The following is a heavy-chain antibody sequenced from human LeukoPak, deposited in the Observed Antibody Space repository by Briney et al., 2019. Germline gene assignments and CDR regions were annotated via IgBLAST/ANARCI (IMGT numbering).Heavy chain of an antibody. CDR2: INSDGSAT. CDR3: ASYFRCSGATCYTNY. Sequence: PGGSLRLSCAASGFSFSSSWMHWVRHAPGKGLVWVSRINSDGSATNYADSVKGRFTISRDNAKNTLYLKMNSLRAEDTAVYYCASYFRCSGATCYTNYWGQGTLVTVSS. CDR1: GFSFSSSW. D-gene: IGHD2-2*02. J-gene: IGHJ4*02. V-gene: IGHV3-74*01.